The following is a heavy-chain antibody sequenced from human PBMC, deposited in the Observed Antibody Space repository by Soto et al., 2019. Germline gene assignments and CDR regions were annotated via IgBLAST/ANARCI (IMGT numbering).Heavy chain of an antibody. D-gene: IGHD3-22*01. J-gene: IGHJ4*02. V-gene: IGHV4-30-4*01. CDR2: IYYSGST. Sequence: SETLSLTCTVSGGSISSGDYYWSWIRQPPGKGLERIGYIYYSGSTYYNPSLKSRVTISVDTSKNQFSLKLSSVTAADTAVYYCARDHYDSSGYYSLYWGQGTLVTVSS. CDR3: ARDHYDSSGYYSLY. CDR1: GGSISSGDYY.